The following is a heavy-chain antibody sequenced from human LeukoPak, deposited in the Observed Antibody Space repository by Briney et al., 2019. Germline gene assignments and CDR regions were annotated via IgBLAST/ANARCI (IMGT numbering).Heavy chain of an antibody. V-gene: IGHV4-34*01. CDR3: ARQGYYDSSGYYWSFDY. J-gene: IGHJ4*02. Sequence: SETLSLTCAVYGGSSSGYYWSWIRQPPGKGLEWIGEINHSGSTNYNPSLKSRVTISVDTSKNQFSLKLSSVTAADTAVYYCARQGYYDSSGYYWSFDYWGQGTLVTVSS. CDR1: GGSSSGYY. CDR2: INHSGST. D-gene: IGHD3-22*01.